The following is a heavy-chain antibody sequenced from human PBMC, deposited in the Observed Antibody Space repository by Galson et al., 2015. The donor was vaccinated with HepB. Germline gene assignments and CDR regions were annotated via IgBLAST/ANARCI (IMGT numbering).Heavy chain of an antibody. CDR1: GYTFTAHY. CDR2: ISPYNGVA. CDR3: TRDLFDHWDSNAYYPDAFDV. J-gene: IGHJ3*01. D-gene: IGHD3-16*01. V-gene: IGHV1-2*02. Sequence: SVKVSCKASGYTFTAHYIHWVRQGPGQGLEWMGWISPYNGVAKYAQTFQGRVTMTWDTSISTAYMELAPLGSDDTAVYYCTRDLFDHWDSNAYYPDAFDVWGQGTTVTVSS.